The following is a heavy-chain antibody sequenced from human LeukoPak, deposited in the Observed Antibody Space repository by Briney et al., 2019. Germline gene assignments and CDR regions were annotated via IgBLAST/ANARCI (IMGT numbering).Heavy chain of an antibody. Sequence: PGRSLRLSCAASGFTFSSYAMHWVRQAPGKGLEWVAVISYDGSNKYYADSVKGRFTISRDNSKNTLYLQMNSLRAEDTAVYYCAKGYSGNYFDYWGQGTLLTVSS. V-gene: IGHV3-30-3*01. J-gene: IGHJ4*02. CDR2: ISYDGSNK. CDR1: GFTFSSYA. CDR3: AKGYSGNYFDY. D-gene: IGHD4-23*01.